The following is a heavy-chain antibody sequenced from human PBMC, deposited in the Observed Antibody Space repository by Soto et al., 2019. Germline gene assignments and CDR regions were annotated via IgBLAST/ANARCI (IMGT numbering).Heavy chain of an antibody. V-gene: IGHV4-59*01. CDR1: GGSISGSY. D-gene: IGHD6-19*01. Sequence: SETLSLTCSVSGGSISGSYWSWIRQSPGKGLEWLGYVYCTGSTNYSPSLRSRVSISVDTSKNEFSLRLSSVTAADTAVYFCARSVAVPGAHIDYWGQGTQVTVSS. J-gene: IGHJ4*02. CDR3: ARSVAVPGAHIDY. CDR2: VYCTGST.